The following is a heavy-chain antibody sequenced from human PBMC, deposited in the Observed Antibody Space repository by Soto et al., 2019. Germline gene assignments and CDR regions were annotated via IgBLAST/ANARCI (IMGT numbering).Heavy chain of an antibody. CDR3: ARQRYYDFWGHEGYYYGMDV. CDR1: GGSISGYY. D-gene: IGHD3-3*01. J-gene: IGHJ6*02. V-gene: IGHV4-59*01. Sequence: SETLSLTCTVSGGSISGYYWSWIRQPPGKGLEWIGYMYNTGSTVYNPSFKSRVTISVDTSKNQFSLKLNSVTAADTAVYYCARQRYYDFWGHEGYYYGMDVWGQGTTVTVSS. CDR2: MYNTGST.